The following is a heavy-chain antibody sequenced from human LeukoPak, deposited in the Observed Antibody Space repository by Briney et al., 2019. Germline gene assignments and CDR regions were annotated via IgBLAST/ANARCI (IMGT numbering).Heavy chain of an antibody. Sequence: GGSLRLSCAASGFTFDRFTIHWVRQTPGQGLEWVSLINRRGHTFYADSVKGRFTISRDNSRNSGFLQMNSLRPEDTALYHCAKEVDCPSDCLFFHSWGQGTLVTVSS. CDR3: AKEVDCPSDCLFFHS. CDR2: INRRGHT. J-gene: IGHJ4*02. V-gene: IGHV3-43*01. D-gene: IGHD2-21*02. CDR1: GFTFDRFT.